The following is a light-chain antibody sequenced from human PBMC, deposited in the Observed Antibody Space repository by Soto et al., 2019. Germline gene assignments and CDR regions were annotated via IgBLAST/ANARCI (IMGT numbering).Light chain of an antibody. CDR3: QQYNNWPLT. Sequence: EIVMTQSPGTLSVSPGERATLSCRASQSVSINLAWYQQKPGQAPRLLIYDASTRATGIPARFSGSGSGTEFTLTISSLQSEDFAAYSCQQYNNWPLTFGGGTKVDIK. J-gene: IGKJ4*01. CDR2: DAS. V-gene: IGKV3D-15*01. CDR1: QSVSIN.